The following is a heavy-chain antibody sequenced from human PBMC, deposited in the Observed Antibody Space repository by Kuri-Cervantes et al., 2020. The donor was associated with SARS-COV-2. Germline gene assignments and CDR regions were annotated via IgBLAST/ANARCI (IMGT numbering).Heavy chain of an antibody. J-gene: IGHJ4*02. CDR2: ISAYNGNT. D-gene: IGHD6-6*01. Sequence: TCAASGFTFSSYAMHWVRQAPGKGLEWMGWISAYNGNTNYAQKLQGRVTMTTDTSTSTAYMELRSLRSDDTAVYYCAVEYSSSSGHQGDDYWGQGTLVTVSS. V-gene: IGHV1-18*01. CDR3: AVEYSSSSGHQGDDY. CDR1: GFTFSSYA.